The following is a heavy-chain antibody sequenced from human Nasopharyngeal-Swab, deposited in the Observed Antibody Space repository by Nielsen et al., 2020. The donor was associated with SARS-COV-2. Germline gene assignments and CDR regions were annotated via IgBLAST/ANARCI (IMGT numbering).Heavy chain of an antibody. CDR3: ARDVGIAPFQH. CDR2: ISSSSSYI. Sequence: GEALEISCAASGFTFSSYSMNWVRLAPGKGLEWVSSISSSSSYIYYADSVKGRFTISRDNAKNSLCLQMNSLRAEDTAVYYCARDVGIAPFQHWGQGTLVTVSS. CDR1: GFTFSSYS. J-gene: IGHJ1*01. V-gene: IGHV3-21*01. D-gene: IGHD6-13*01.